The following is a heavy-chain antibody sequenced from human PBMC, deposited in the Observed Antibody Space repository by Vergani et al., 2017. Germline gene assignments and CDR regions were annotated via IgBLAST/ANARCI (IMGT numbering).Heavy chain of an antibody. J-gene: IGHJ6*03. CDR2: IDHTGRP. CDR3: ARVNTETNGHLYYYYYMDV. D-gene: IGHD4-11*01. CDR1: GASFTSYH. V-gene: IGHV4-34*01. Sequence: QVQLQQWGGGLLKPSETLSLTCVVNGASFTSYHWTWIRQSPGEGLEWVGDIDHTGRPDYNPSLKSRLTMSVDKSRNQFSLTLNSLTSTDTAIYFCARVNTETNGHLYYYYYMDVWGQGTAVTVS.